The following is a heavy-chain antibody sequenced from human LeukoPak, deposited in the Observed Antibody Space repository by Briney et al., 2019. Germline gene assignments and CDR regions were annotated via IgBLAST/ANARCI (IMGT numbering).Heavy chain of an antibody. CDR1: GFTFGSYG. V-gene: IGHV3-48*01. CDR2: ISGSGTNS. Sequence: PGGSLRLSCTASGFTFGSYGISWVRQAPGKGLEWVSYISGSGTNSYHADSVKGRFSISRDNSKNSLYLQMNSLRAEDTAMYFCASGYRSGPICAWGQGTLVTVSS. CDR3: ASGYRSGPICA. D-gene: IGHD3-16*02. J-gene: IGHJ4*02.